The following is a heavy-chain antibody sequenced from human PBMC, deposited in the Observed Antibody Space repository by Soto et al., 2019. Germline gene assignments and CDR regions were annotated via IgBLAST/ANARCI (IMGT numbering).Heavy chain of an antibody. J-gene: IGHJ6*02. D-gene: IGHD6-6*01. CDR1: GFTFSSYG. CDR2: ISYDGSNK. Sequence: QVQLVESGGGVVQPGRSLRLSCAASGFTFSSYGMHWVRQAPGKGLEWVAVISYDGSNKYYADSVKGRFTISRDNSKNTLYLQMNSLRAEDTAVYYCAKEDVEAIAARPLYYYYGMDVWGQGTTVTVSS. V-gene: IGHV3-30*18. CDR3: AKEDVEAIAARPLYYYYGMDV.